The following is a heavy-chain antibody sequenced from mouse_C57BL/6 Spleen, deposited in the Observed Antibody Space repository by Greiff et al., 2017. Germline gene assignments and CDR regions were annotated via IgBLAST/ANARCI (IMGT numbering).Heavy chain of an antibody. CDR3: ARLGYDGAWFAY. CDR2: IDPSDSET. D-gene: IGHD2-2*01. Sequence: QVQLQQPGAELVRPGSSVKLSCKASGYTFTSYWMHWVKQRPIQGLEWIGNIDPSDSETHYNQKFKDKATLTVDKSSSTAYMQLSSLTSEDSAVYYCARLGYDGAWFAYWGQGTLVTVSA. V-gene: IGHV1-52*01. J-gene: IGHJ3*01. CDR1: GYTFTSYW.